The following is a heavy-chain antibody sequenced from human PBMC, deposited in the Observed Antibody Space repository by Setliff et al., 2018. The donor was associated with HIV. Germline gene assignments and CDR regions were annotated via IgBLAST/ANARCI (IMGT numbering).Heavy chain of an antibody. CDR2: INHGGST. J-gene: IGHJ5*02. V-gene: IGHV4-34*01. Sequence: PSETLSLTCAVYGGSFSGYYWSWIRQPPGKGLEWIGEINHGGSTYYNPSLKSRVTISVDTSKNQFSLKLSSVTAADTAMYYCARVGAFGVGGWFDPWGQGSLVTVSS. D-gene: IGHD3-3*01. CDR3: ARVGAFGVGGWFDP. CDR1: GGSFSGYY.